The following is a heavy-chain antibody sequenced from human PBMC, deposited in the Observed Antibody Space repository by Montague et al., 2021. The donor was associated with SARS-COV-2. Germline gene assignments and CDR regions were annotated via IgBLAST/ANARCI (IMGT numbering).Heavy chain of an antibody. V-gene: IGHV3-33*01. CDR1: GFIFSSYG. CDR2: IWYDGSNE. CDR3: ARGSVGGYYFDY. D-gene: IGHD1-26*01. Sequence: SLRLSCAASGFIFSSYGMHWVRQAPGKGPEWVAHIWYDGSNENYVDSVKGRFPISRDNFKNTLYLQMNSLRAEDTAIYYCARGSVGGYYFDYWGQGTLVTVSS. J-gene: IGHJ4*02.